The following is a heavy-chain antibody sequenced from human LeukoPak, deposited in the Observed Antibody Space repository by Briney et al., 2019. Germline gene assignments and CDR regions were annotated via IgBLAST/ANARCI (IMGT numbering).Heavy chain of an antibody. V-gene: IGHV3-7*01. J-gene: IGHJ2*01. CDR3: ARDQGYRYFDL. Sequence: GGSLRLSCGASGFTFRSYWMSWVRQAPGKGLEWVANIKQDGSEKYYVDSVKGRFTISRDNADNSLYLQMNSLRAEDTAVYYCARDQGYRYFDLWGRGTRVIVSS. CDR2: IKQDGSEK. CDR1: GFTFRSYW.